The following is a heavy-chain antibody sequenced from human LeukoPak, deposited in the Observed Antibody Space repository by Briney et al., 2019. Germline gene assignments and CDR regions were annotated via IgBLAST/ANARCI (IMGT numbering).Heavy chain of an antibody. Sequence: PSETLSLTCAVYGGSFSGYYWSWIRQPPGKGLEWIGEINHSGSTNYNPSLKSRVTISVDTSKNQFSLKLSSVTAADTAVYYCARGVVVADPLPLYFDYWGQGTLVTVSS. V-gene: IGHV4-34*01. CDR1: GGSFSGYY. J-gene: IGHJ4*02. D-gene: IGHD2-15*01. CDR2: INHSGST. CDR3: ARGVVVADPLPLYFDY.